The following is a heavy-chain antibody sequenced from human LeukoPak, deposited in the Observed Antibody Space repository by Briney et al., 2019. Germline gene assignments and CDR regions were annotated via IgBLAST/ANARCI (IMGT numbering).Heavy chain of an antibody. CDR2: IWYVGSNK. J-gene: IGHJ4*02. Sequence: GRSLRLSCAAAGFTFSNYGMHWVRQAPGKGLEWVAVIWYVGSNKYYADSVKGRFTISRDTSKNTLYMQMNSLRGEDTAVYYCARGYNDFWSGYIDYWGQGTLVTVSS. D-gene: IGHD3-3*01. V-gene: IGHV3-33*01. CDR3: ARGYNDFWSGYIDY. CDR1: GFTFSNYG.